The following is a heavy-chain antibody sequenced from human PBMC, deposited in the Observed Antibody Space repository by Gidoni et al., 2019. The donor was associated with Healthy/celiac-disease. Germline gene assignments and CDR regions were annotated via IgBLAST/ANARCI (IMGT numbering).Heavy chain of an antibody. V-gene: IGHV4-34*01. CDR1: GGSCSGYY. CDR2: INHSGSN. D-gene: IGHD6-13*01. Sequence: QVQLQQGGAGLLKPSETLSLTCAVFGGSCSGYYWTWIRQPPGKGLEWIGEINHSGSNNYNPSLKSRVTISLDTSKIQFSLKLTSVTAADTAVYYCARGPVPPRRIAAAAGYMDVWDKGTTVTVSS. J-gene: IGHJ6*03. CDR3: ARGPVPPRRIAAAAGYMDV.